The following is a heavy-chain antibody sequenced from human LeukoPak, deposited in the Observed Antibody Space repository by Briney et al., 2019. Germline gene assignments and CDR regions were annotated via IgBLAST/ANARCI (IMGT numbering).Heavy chain of an antibody. Sequence: PGGSLRLSCAASGFTFSSYSMNWVRRAPGKGLEWVSSISSSSSYIYYADSVKGRFTISRDNAKNSLYLQMNSLRAEDTAVYYCARESLGGCSSTSCYRRAEYFQHWGQGTLVTVSS. V-gene: IGHV3-21*01. CDR3: ARESLGGCSSTSCYRRAEYFQH. D-gene: IGHD2-2*01. J-gene: IGHJ1*01. CDR2: ISSSSSYI. CDR1: GFTFSSYS.